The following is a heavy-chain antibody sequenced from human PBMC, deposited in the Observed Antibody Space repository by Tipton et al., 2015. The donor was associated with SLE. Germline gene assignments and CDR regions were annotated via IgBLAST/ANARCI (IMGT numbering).Heavy chain of an antibody. J-gene: IGHJ4*02. Sequence: SLRLSCAASGFTFSSYSMNWVRQAPGKGLEWVSYISSSSSTIYYADSVKGRFTISRDNAKNSLYLQMNSLRAEDTAVYYCARDGGIVGATGDYWGQGTLVTVSS. D-gene: IGHD1-26*01. CDR2: ISSSSSTI. V-gene: IGHV3-48*01. CDR1: GFTFSSYS. CDR3: ARDGGIVGATGDY.